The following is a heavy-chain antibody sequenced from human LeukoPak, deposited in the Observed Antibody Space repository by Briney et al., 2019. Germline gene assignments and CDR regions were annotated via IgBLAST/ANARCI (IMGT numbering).Heavy chain of an antibody. Sequence: GGSLRLSCAASGFTFSDYYMSWIRQAPGKGLEWVSYISSSGTTIYYADSVKGRFTISRDNAKDSQYLQMNSLRAEDTAVYYCARGRLTTVYYFDYWGQGTLITVSS. CDR2: ISSSGTTI. D-gene: IGHD1-1*01. CDR3: ARGRLTTVYYFDY. J-gene: IGHJ4*02. CDR1: GFTFSDYY. V-gene: IGHV3-11*01.